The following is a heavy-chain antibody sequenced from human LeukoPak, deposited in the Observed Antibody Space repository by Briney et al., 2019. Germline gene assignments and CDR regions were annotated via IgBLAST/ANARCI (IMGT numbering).Heavy chain of an antibody. J-gene: IGHJ4*02. V-gene: IGHV3-23*01. CDR3: ARDIAGADFDY. Sequence: GGSLRLSCAASGFTFSSYAMSWVRQAPGKGLEWVSAISGSGVSTYYADSVKGRFTISRDNSKNTLYLQMNSLRAEDTAVYYCARDIAGADFDYWGQGTLVTVSS. CDR1: GFTFSSYA. CDR2: ISGSGVST. D-gene: IGHD1-26*01.